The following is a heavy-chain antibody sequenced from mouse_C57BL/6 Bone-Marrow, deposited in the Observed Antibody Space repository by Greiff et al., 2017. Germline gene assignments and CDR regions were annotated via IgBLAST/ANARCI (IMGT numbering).Heavy chain of an antibody. CDR2: INPSTGGT. V-gene: IGHV1-42*01. J-gene: IGHJ3*01. CDR1: GYSFTGYY. Sequence: EVQLQQSGPELVKPGASVKISCKASGYSFTGYYMNWVKQSPEKSLEWIGEINPSTGGTTYNQKFKAKATLTVDKSSSTAYMQLKSRTSEDAAVYYCARKGGNAFAYWGQGTLVTVSA. CDR3: ARKGGNAFAY. D-gene: IGHD1-1*02.